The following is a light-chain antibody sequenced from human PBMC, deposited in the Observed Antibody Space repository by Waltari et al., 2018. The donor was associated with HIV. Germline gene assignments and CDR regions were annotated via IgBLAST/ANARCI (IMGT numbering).Light chain of an antibody. Sequence: QSVLTQPPSVSAAPGQRVTISCSGSFSNVGNNYLSWYQQFPGTAPKLLIYENNKRPSGIPDRFSGSKSGSSASLGITGLQTGDEADYYCDTWDSNLSIGVFGGGTKLTVL. CDR3: DTWDSNLSIGV. CDR1: FSNVGNNY. J-gene: IGLJ3*02. V-gene: IGLV1-51*01. CDR2: ENN.